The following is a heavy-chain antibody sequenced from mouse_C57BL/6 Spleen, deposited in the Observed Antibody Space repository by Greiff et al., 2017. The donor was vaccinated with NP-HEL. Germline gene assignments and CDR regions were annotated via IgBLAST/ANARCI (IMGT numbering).Heavy chain of an antibody. CDR2: IDPETGGT. J-gene: IGHJ3*01. Sequence: QVQLKESGAELVRPGASVTLSCKASGYTFTDYEMHWVKQTPVHGLEWIGAIDPETGGTAYNQKFKGKAILTADKSSSTAYMELRSLTSEDSAVYYCTRSDGKAWFAYWGQGTLVTVSA. CDR3: TRSDGKAWFAY. CDR1: GYTFTDYE. V-gene: IGHV1-15*01. D-gene: IGHD2-3*01.